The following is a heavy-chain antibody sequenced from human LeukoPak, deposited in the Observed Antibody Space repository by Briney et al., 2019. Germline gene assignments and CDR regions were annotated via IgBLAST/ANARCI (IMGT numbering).Heavy chain of an antibody. CDR3: AKDPTGAYYDFWSGLGPHYYYYGMDV. CDR1: GFTFSSYG. J-gene: IGHJ6*02. CDR2: ISYDGSNK. Sequence: GRSLRLSCAASGFTFSSYGMHWVRQAPGKGLEWVAVISYDGSNKYYADSVKSRFTISRDNSKNTLYLQMNSLRAEDTAVYYCAKDPTGAYYDFWSGLGPHYYYYGMDVWGQGTTVTVSS. D-gene: IGHD3-3*01. V-gene: IGHV3-30*18.